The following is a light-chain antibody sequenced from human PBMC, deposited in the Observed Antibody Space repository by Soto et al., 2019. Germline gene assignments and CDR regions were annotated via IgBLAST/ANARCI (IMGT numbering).Light chain of an antibody. V-gene: IGLV3-21*04. J-gene: IGLJ3*02. CDR1: NIRDKS. CDR3: QVWDTSGDLHGV. Sequence: SYELTQPPSVSVAPGKTARITCGGNNIRDKSVHWYQQRPGQAPILVIYYDSDRPSGIPERFSGSNSGNTATLTISRVEAGDEADYYCQVWDTSGDLHGVFGGGTKVTVL. CDR2: YDS.